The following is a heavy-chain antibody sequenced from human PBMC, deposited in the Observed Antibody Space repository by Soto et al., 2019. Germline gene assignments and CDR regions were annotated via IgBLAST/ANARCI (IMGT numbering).Heavy chain of an antibody. CDR2: ISGSGGST. J-gene: IGHJ4*02. Sequence: QPGGSLRLSCAASGFTFSSCAMSWVRQAPGKGLEWVSAISGSGGSTYYADSVKGRFTISRDNSKNTLYLQMNSLRAEDTAVYYCAKAALSAYYYDSSGSGQGYFDYWGQGTLVTVSS. D-gene: IGHD3-22*01. CDR1: GFTFSSCA. CDR3: AKAALSAYYYDSSGSGQGYFDY. V-gene: IGHV3-23*01.